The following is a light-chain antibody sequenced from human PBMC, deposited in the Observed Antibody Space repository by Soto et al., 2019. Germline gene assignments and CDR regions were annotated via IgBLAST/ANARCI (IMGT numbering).Light chain of an antibody. Sequence: EIVLTQSPGPLSLSPGERATLSCRASQTVSSSYLAWYHQKPRQAPRLRIYGAFSRATGIPDRFSGRGAGTDFTLTISRLEREDFAVYYCQHYDSTGCTFGQGTKLEIK. CDR3: QHYDSTGCT. J-gene: IGKJ2*02. CDR1: QTVSSSY. CDR2: GAF. V-gene: IGKV3-20*01.